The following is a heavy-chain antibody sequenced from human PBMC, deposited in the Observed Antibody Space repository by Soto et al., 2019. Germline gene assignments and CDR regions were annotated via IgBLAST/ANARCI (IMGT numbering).Heavy chain of an antibody. J-gene: IGHJ5*02. CDR2: VSPKSGGT. CDR1: GYNFSDYY. CDR3: AREISGGGTLNWFDP. V-gene: IGHV1-2*02. Sequence: ASVKVSCKASGYNFSDYYIHWVRQAPGQGLEWLGWVSPKSGGTNYAQKFKVRVTMTRDTSSNTVYMDLSGLKSDDPAVFYCAREISGGGTLNWFDPWGQGTLVTVSS. D-gene: IGHD2-8*02.